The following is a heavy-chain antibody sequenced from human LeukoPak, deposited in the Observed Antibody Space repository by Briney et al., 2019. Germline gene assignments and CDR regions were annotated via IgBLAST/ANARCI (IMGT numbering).Heavy chain of an antibody. CDR1: GYTFTGYY. D-gene: IGHD4-17*01. J-gene: IGHJ1*01. CDR2: INPNSGGT. Sequence: AAVKVSCKASGYTFTGYYMRWVRQAPGQGLEWMGWINPNSGGTNYAQKFQGRVTMTRDTSISTAYMELSRLRSDDTAVYYCARDRVVQQSVTTIFQHWGQGTLVTVSS. CDR3: ARDRVVQQSVTTIFQH. V-gene: IGHV1-2*02.